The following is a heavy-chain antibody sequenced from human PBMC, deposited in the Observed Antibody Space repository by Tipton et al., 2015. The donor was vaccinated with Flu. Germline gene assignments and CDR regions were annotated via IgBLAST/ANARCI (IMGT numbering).Heavy chain of an antibody. CDR1: GGSISSGSYY. Sequence: TLSLTCNVSGGSISSGSYYWSWIRQPAGKGLEWIGRIYTSGTTNYKPSLKSRVTISLDTSKNQFSLNLKSVTAADTAVYYCARGSGYANVYLDSWGQGTLVAVSS. J-gene: IGHJ4*02. CDR2: IYTSGTT. V-gene: IGHV4-61*02. CDR3: ARGSGYANVYLDS. D-gene: IGHD5-12*01.